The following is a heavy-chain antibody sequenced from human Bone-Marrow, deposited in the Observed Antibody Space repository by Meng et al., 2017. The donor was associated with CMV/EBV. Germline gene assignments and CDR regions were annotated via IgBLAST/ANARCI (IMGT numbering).Heavy chain of an antibody. V-gene: IGHV3-66*02. CDR1: GFTVSSNY. CDR3: AGAPWYYFDY. CDR2: ISSGGGT. Sequence: GESLKISCAASGFTVSSNYMSWVRQAPGKGLEWVSLISSGGGTYYADSVKGRFTISRDNSKNTLYLQMNSLRAEDTAVYYCAGAPWYYFDYWGQGTLVTVSS. J-gene: IGHJ4*02.